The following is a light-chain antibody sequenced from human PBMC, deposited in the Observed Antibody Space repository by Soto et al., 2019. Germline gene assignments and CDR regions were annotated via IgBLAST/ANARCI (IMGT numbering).Light chain of an antibody. J-gene: IGKJ4*01. CDR2: TSS. CDR3: QQYHTWPIT. V-gene: IGKV1-39*01. Sequence: IEMTQSPASLSASVGDRVTITCRASQTIATYLNWFQHKSGRAPKLLIYTSSSVNSGVSSRFRGSGSGTDFTLTISSLQSEDCAIYYCQQYHTWPITFGGGTKVDIK. CDR1: QTIATY.